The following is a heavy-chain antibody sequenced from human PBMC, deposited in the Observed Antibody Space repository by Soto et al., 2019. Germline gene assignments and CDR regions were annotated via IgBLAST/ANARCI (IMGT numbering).Heavy chain of an antibody. Sequence: EVQLVESGGGLVQSGRSLRLSCAASGFRFDDYAMHWVRQAPGKGLEWLSGISWNHVTTGYADSVKGRFTISRDNAKNSLLLQMNSLRAEDTAVYYCAKDIDAHGTKVTHFDNWGQGTQVTVSS. CDR1: GFRFDDYA. D-gene: IGHD4-17*01. J-gene: IGHJ4*02. CDR3: AKDIDAHGTKVTHFDN. V-gene: IGHV3-9*01. CDR2: ISWNHVTT.